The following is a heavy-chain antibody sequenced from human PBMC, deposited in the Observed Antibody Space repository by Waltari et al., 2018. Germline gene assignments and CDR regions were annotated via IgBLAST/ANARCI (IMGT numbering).Heavy chain of an antibody. J-gene: IGHJ5*02. CDR2: IYHSGST. CDR3: ASMKYCTNGVCYWFDP. Sequence: QVQLQESGPGLVKPSETLSLTCAVSGYSISSGYYWGWIRQLPGKGLEWIGIIYHSGSTYYNPSLKSRVTISVDTSKNQFSLKLSSVTAADTAVYYCASMKYCTNGVCYWFDPWGQGTLVTVSS. V-gene: IGHV4-38-2*01. D-gene: IGHD2-8*01. CDR1: GYSISSGYY.